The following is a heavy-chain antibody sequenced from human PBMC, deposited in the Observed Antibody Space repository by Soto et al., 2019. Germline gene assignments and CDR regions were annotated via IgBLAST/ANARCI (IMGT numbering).Heavy chain of an antibody. D-gene: IGHD1-26*01. CDR2: ITNDGNKE. Sequence: KLVESGGGVVQPGTSLRLSCAASGFVFSSYGMHWVRQAPGKGLEWVALITNDGNKEDYRESVKGRFSISRDKSTHTVDLLMNSLRPEDTGIYHCAKEGPGGGRHFYYGMDVWGQGTTVTVSS. CDR3: AKEGPGGGRHFYYGMDV. V-gene: IGHV3-30*18. CDR1: GFVFSSYG. J-gene: IGHJ6*02.